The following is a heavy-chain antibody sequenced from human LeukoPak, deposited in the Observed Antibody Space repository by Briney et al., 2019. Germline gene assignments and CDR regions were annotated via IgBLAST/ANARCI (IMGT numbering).Heavy chain of an antibody. CDR2: IHHSGSI. V-gene: IGHV4-4*02. CDR1: GGSISSNLW. Sequence: SETLSLTCTVSGGSISSNLWWTWVRQPPGKGLEWIAEIHHSGSINYNPSLKSRVTISVDKAKNQFSLKLSSVTAADTAVYYCAREGLTYDILTGYSNDAFDIWGQGTMVTVSS. CDR3: AREGLTYDILTGYSNDAFDI. J-gene: IGHJ3*02. D-gene: IGHD3-9*01.